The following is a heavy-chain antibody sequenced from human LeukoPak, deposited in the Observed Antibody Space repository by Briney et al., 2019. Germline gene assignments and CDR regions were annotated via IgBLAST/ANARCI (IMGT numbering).Heavy chain of an antibody. Sequence: NPGGSLRLSCAASGFTVSSNYMSWVRQAPGKGLEWVGRIKSSGDGGTTDYTAPVKGRFTISRDDSRNTVLLQMNTLKTEDTAVYYCTTDGGYWGQGTLVTVSS. D-gene: IGHD2-15*01. V-gene: IGHV3-15*01. CDR2: IKSSGDGGTT. CDR1: GFTVSSNY. J-gene: IGHJ4*02. CDR3: TTDGGY.